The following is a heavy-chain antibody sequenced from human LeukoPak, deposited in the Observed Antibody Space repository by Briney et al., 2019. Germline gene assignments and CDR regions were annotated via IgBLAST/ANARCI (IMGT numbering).Heavy chain of an antibody. J-gene: IGHJ6*02. Sequence: PGGSPRLSCAASGFTFDDYAMHWVRQAPGKGLEWVSGISWNSGSIGYADSVKGRFTISRDNAKNSLYLQMNSLRAEDTALYYCAKDMGSGGDYGPDYYYGMDVWGQGTTVTVSS. D-gene: IGHD4-17*01. V-gene: IGHV3-9*01. CDR2: ISWNSGSI. CDR1: GFTFDDYA. CDR3: AKDMGSGGDYGPDYYYGMDV.